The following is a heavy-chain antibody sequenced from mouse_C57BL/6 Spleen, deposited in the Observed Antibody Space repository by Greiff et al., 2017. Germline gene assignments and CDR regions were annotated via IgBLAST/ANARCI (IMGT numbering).Heavy chain of an antibody. V-gene: IGHV1-61*01. D-gene: IGHD3-1*01. CDR2: IYPSDSET. CDR1: GYTFTSYW. J-gene: IGHJ4*01. CDR3: ARREKAARDYAMDY. Sequence: VQLQQPGAELVRPGSSVKLSCKASGYTFTSYWMDWVKQRPGQGLEWIGNIYPSDSETHYNQKFKDKATLTVDKSSSTAYMQLSSLTSEDAAVYDCARREKAARDYAMDYWGQGTSVTVSS.